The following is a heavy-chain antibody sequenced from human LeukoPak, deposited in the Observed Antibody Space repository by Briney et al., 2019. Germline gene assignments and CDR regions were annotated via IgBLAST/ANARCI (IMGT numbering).Heavy chain of an antibody. CDR3: ARDRSSGLYYFDY. V-gene: IGHV6-1*01. CDR2: TYYRSKWYN. Sequence: SQTLSLTFAISGDSDLHHRGPWNWLRQSPSRGLEWLGRTYYRSKWYNDYAVSVKSRITINPDTSKNQFSLQLNSVTPEDTAVYYCARDRSSGLYYFDYWGQGTLVTVSS. J-gene: IGHJ4*02. D-gene: IGHD3-22*01. CDR1: GDSDLHHRGP.